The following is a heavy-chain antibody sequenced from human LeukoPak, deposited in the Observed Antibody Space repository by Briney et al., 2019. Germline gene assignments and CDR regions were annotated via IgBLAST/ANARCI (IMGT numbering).Heavy chain of an antibody. D-gene: IGHD3-22*01. Sequence: GGSLRHSCAASGFTFSTHWMSWLRQAPGKGLEWVANIKQGGSEKYYVDSVKGRFTISRDNAKNSVYLQMNSLRAEDTAVYYCARLYDNSGYSILDYWGQGTLVTVSS. J-gene: IGHJ4*02. V-gene: IGHV3-7*01. CDR3: ARLYDNSGYSILDY. CDR2: IKQGGSEK. CDR1: GFTFSTHW.